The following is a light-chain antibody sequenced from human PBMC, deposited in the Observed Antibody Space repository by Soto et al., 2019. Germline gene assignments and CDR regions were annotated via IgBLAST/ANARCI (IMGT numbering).Light chain of an antibody. V-gene: IGKV3-11*01. CDR2: DAS. J-gene: IGKJ4*01. CDR1: QSVSSY. CDR3: QQRSNWLT. Sequence: EIVLTQSPATLSLSPRERATLSCRASQSVSSYLAWYQQKPGQAPRLLIYDASNRATGIPARFSGSGSGTDFTLTISSREPEDVAVYYCQQRSNWLTFGGGTKVEIK.